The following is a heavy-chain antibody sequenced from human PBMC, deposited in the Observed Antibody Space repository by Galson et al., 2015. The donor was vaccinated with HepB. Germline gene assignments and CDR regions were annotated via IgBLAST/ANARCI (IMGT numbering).Heavy chain of an antibody. Sequence: SLRLSCAVSGFTFSIYAMSWVRQAPGKGLEWVSGISGSGDETHYADSVKGRFTISRDNSKNTLYLQMNSQRAEDTAVYYCARAPSSGWYGAGFDYWGQGTLVTVSS. CDR3: ARAPSSGWYGAGFDY. D-gene: IGHD6-19*01. V-gene: IGHV3-23*01. CDR1: GFTFSIYA. CDR2: ISGSGDET. J-gene: IGHJ4*02.